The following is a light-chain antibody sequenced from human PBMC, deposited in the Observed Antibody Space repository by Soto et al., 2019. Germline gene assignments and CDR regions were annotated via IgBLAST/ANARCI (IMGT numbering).Light chain of an antibody. CDR1: SGHSSYI. CDR3: ETWDFNTRV. CDR2: LEGSGSY. Sequence: QLVLTQSSSASASLGSSVKLTCTLSSGHSSYIIAWHQQQPGKAPRYLMKLEGSGSYNKGSGVPDRLSGSSSGADRYLTISNLQFEDEADYYCETWDFNTRVFGGGTKLTVL. J-gene: IGLJ3*02. V-gene: IGLV4-60*02.